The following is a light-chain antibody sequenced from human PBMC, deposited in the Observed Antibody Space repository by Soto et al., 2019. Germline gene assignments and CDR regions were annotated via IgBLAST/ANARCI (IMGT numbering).Light chain of an antibody. CDR3: GTWASSLSVV. Sequence: QSVLTQPPSVSAAPGQKVTISCSGSSSNIGNNYVFWYQQLPGTAPKLLVYDDNKRPSEIPDRFSGSKSGTSATLGITGLQTGDEADYYCGTWASSLSVVFGGGTKLTVL. CDR1: SSNIGNNY. J-gene: IGLJ2*01. V-gene: IGLV1-51*01. CDR2: DDN.